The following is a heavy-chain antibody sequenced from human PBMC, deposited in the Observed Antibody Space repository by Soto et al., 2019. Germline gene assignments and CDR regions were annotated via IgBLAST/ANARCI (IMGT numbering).Heavy chain of an antibody. CDR3: TKGGGPYTGYDFEF. Sequence: PGGSLRLSCGASGFIFNKYGMHWVRQAPGKGLEWVSTIWSDGSNKYYGDSVKGRFTISRDNSKNTLYLEITSLRDEDTAVYYCTKGGGPYTGYDFEFWGQGALVTVSS. J-gene: IGHJ4*02. V-gene: IGHV3-33*06. D-gene: IGHD5-12*01. CDR2: IWSDGSNK. CDR1: GFIFNKYG.